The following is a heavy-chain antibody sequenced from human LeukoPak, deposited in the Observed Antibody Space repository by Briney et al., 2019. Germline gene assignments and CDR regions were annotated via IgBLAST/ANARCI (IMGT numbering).Heavy chain of an antibody. V-gene: IGHV4-34*01. CDR3: ARDGLWFGELLYTKPLDY. Sequence: SETLSLTCAVYGGSFSGYYWSWIRQPPGKRLEWIGEINHSGSTNYNPSLKSRVTISVDTSKNQFSLKLSSVTAADTAVYYCARDGLWFGELLYTKPLDYWGQGTLVTVSS. J-gene: IGHJ4*02. D-gene: IGHD3-10*01. CDR2: INHSGST. CDR1: GGSFSGYY.